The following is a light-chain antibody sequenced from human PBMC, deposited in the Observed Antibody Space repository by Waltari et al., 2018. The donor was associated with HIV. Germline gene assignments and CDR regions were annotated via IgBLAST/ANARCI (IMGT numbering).Light chain of an antibody. J-gene: IGLJ2*01. CDR3: GTWDPRLSVGV. CDR2: DNN. Sequence: QSVLTQPPSVSAAPGQTATIPCSASSSPPANDYVSWYQHVPGAAPKHLIYDNNMRPAGIPDRFSGSKSDTSATLDITGLQTGDEADYYCGTWDPRLSVGVFGGGTKLTVL. V-gene: IGLV1-51*01. CDR1: SSPPANDY.